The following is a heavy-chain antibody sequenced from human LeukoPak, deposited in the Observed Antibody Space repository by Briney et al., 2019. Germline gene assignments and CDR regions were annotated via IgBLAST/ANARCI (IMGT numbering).Heavy chain of an antibody. CDR1: GASITIGAESYH. CDR3: VRADYNGGNPGSFDI. D-gene: IGHD2-8*01. Sequence: TSETLSLTCTVSGASITIGAESYHWGWIRQPPGKGLEWIGTIYYTGISYYNPSLESRVTSSLDTSKNQFSLTLNSVTAADTAVYYCVRADYNGGNPGSFDIWGRGTMVTVSS. J-gene: IGHJ3*02. CDR2: IYYTGIS. V-gene: IGHV4-39*07.